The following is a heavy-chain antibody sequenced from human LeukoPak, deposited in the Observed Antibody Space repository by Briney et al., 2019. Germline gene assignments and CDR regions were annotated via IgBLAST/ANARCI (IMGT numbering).Heavy chain of an antibody. CDR3: ARNKRATHNYFDY. CDR2: ISGDATII. V-gene: IGHV3-48*04. Sequence: GGSLRLSCTASGFSFSGHSMNWVRQAPGRGLEWVSFISGDATIIYYADSVGGRFTLSRDNAKNSLYLQMNSLRAGDTAVYYCARNKRATHNYFDYWGQGTLVTVSS. J-gene: IGHJ4*02. CDR1: GFSFSGHS.